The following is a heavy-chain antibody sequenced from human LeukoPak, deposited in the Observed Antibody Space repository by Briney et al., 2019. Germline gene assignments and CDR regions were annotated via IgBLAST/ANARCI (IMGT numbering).Heavy chain of an antibody. V-gene: IGHV3-9*01. CDR1: GFTFDDYA. J-gene: IGHJ4*02. CDR3: AKDMQNYYDSSGSYDY. D-gene: IGHD3-22*01. CDR2: ISWNSGSI. Sequence: HSGGSLRLSCAASGFTFDDYAMHWVRQAPGKGLEWVSGISWNSGSIGYADSVKGRFTISRDNAKNSLYLQMNSLRAEDTALYYCAKDMQNYYDSSGSYDYWGQGTLVTVSS.